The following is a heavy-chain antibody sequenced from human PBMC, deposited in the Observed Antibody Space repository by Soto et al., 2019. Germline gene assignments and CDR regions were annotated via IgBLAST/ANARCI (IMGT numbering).Heavy chain of an antibody. CDR1: GFTFSSYA. D-gene: IGHD2-21*01. Sequence: QVQLVESGGGVVQPGRSLRLSCAASGFTFSSYAMHWVRQAPGKGLEWVAVISYDGSNKYYADSVKGRFTISRDNSKNXXYLQMNSLRAEDTAVYYCARDLGGDGYNFITALDYWGQGTLVTVSS. CDR3: ARDLGGDGYNFITALDY. J-gene: IGHJ4*02. CDR2: ISYDGSNK. V-gene: IGHV3-30-3*01.